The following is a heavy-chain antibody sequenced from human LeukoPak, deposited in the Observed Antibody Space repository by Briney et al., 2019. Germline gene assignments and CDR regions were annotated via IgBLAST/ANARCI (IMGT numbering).Heavy chain of an antibody. V-gene: IGHV4-59*08. J-gene: IGHJ3*02. CDR3: ARGYCSGGSCYSFAFDI. CDR1: GGSISSYY. D-gene: IGHD2-15*01. Sequence: SETLSLTCPVSGGSISSYYWSWIRQPQGKGLEWIAYIHYSGSTNYNPPLKSRVTISVDTSNNQFSLKLSSVTAADTAVFYCARGYCSGGSCYSFAFDIWGQGTMVTVSS. CDR2: IHYSGST.